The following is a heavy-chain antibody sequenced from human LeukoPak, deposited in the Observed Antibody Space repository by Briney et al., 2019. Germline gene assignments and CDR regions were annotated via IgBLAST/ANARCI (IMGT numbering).Heavy chain of an antibody. CDR1: GFAFSSNH. V-gene: IGHV3-53*01. J-gene: IGHJ5*02. Sequence: PGGSLRLSCAASGFAFSSNHMSWVRQAPGKGPEWVSVIYSGGSTYYADSVKGRFTISRDNSKNTVYLQMNSLRAEDTAIYYCVRGLTWGQGTLVTVSS. CDR3: VRGLT. CDR2: IYSGGST.